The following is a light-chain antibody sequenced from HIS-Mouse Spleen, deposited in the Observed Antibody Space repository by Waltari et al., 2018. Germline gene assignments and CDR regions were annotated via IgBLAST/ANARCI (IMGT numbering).Light chain of an antibody. CDR3: YSTDSSGNHRV. CDR2: EDS. J-gene: IGLJ2*01. Sequence: SYELTQPPSVSVSPGQTARITFSGDTLPKKYAYWYQQKSGQAPVLVIYEDSQRPSGIPERFSGSSSGTMATLTISGAQVEDEADYYCYSTDSSGNHRVFGGGTKLTVL. CDR1: TLPKKY. V-gene: IGLV3-10*01.